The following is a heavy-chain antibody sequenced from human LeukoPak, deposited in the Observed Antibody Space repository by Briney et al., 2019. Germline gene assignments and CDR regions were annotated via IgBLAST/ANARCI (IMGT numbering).Heavy chain of an antibody. CDR3: ARDSSQGTRWFDS. V-gene: IGHV3-53*01. Sequence: PGGSLRLSCAASGFSVSSNYMSWVRQAPGKGLEWVSVIYSGGSTYYADSVKGRFTISRDNSKNTLYLQVNSLRAEDTAVYYCARDSSQGTRWFDSWGQGTLVTVSS. CDR2: IYSGGST. D-gene: IGHD1-14*01. J-gene: IGHJ5*01. CDR1: GFSVSSNY.